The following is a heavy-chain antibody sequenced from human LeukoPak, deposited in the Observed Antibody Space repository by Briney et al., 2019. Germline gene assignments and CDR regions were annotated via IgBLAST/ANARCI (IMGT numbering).Heavy chain of an antibody. J-gene: IGHJ6*02. CDR1: GFTFSRCA. CDR3: TRVQLIDYYYSGMDV. V-gene: IGHV3-23*01. D-gene: IGHD6-13*01. Sequence: GGSLRLSCTASGFTFSRCAMNWVRQAPGKGLEWVSGITGSSGRTYYADSVKGRFTISRDNSKNTMYVQMNSLRVEDTAVYYCTRVQLIDYYYSGMDVWGQGTTVTVSS. CDR2: ITGSSGRT.